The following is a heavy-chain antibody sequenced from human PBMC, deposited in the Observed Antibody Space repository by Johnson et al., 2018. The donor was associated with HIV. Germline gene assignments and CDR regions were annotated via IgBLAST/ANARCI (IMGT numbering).Heavy chain of an antibody. CDR1: GITFSDYQ. V-gene: IGHV3-11*04. CDR2: ISGSGDTK. Sequence: QVQLVESGGGLVKPGGSLRLSCAASGITFSDYQMSWIRQAPGKGLEWVSCISGSGDTKSYADSVKGRFTISRDNSKNTLYLQMNSLRAEDTAVYYCARARGGEGSGSYAFDIWGQGTMVTVSS. J-gene: IGHJ3*02. D-gene: IGHD3-10*01. CDR3: ARARGGEGSGSYAFDI.